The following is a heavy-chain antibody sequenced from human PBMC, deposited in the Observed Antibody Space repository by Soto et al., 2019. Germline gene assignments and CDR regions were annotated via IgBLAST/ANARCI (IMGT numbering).Heavy chain of an antibody. J-gene: IGHJ4*02. D-gene: IGHD2-8*01. CDR3: ARHDAVKPAFDY. CDR2: VFHTGST. Sequence: PSETLSLTCAVSGGSISTTSLYWSWVRQPPGKGLQWLGSVFHTGSTYYNPSLRSRVATSVDTSKNHFSLELTSVTASDTAVYYRARHDAVKPAFDYWGQGILVTVYS. CDR1: GGSISTTSLY. V-gene: IGHV4-39*02.